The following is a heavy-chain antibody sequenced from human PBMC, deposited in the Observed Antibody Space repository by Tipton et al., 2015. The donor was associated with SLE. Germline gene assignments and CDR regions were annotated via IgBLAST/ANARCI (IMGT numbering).Heavy chain of an antibody. D-gene: IGHD6-13*01. J-gene: IGHJ3*02. CDR1: GGSISSSSYY. CDR3: ARDLLAAAGRKAFDI. V-gene: IGHV4-39*07. CDR2: IYYSGST. Sequence: TLSLTCTVSGGSISSSSYYWGWIRQPPGKGLEWIGSIYYSGSTYYNPSLKRRVTISVDTSKNQFSLKLSSVTAADTAVYYCARDLLAAAGRKAFDIWGQGTMVTVSS.